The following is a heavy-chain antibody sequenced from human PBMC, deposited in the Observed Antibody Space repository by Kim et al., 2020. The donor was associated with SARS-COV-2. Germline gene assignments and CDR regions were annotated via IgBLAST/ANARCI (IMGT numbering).Heavy chain of an antibody. CDR3: ASSRGYYDSSGQGVFDY. Sequence: GGSLRLSCAASGFTFSSYSMNWVRQAPGKGLEWVSSISSSSSYIYYADSVKGRFTISRDNAKNSLFLQMNSLRAEDTALYYCASSRGYYDSSGQGVFDYWGPRTLFTVSS. CDR1: GFTFSSYS. V-gene: IGHV3-21*04. CDR2: ISSSSSYI. D-gene: IGHD3-22*01. J-gene: IGHJ4*02.